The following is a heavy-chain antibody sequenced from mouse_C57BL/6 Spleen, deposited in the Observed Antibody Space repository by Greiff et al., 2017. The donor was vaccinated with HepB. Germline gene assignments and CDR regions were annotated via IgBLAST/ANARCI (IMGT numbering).Heavy chain of an antibody. CDR3: ARSYYGSSYTYAMDY. V-gene: IGHV1-72*01. Sequence: KESCKASGYTFTSYWMHWVKQRPGRGLEWIGRIDPNSGGTKYNEKFKSKATLTVDKPSSTAYMQLSSLTSEDSAVYYCARSYYGSSYTYAMDYWGQGTSVTVSS. J-gene: IGHJ4*01. CDR1: GYTFTSYW. D-gene: IGHD1-1*01. CDR2: IDPNSGGT.